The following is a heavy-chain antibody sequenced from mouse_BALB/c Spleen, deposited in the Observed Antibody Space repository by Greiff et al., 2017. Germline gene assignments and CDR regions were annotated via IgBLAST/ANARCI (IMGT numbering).Heavy chain of an antibody. CDR2: IWRGGST. V-gene: IGHV2-5-1*01. CDR1: GFSLTSYG. D-gene: IGHD1-2*01. CDR3: AKSSHTATPLADY. Sequence: QVQLQQSGPSLVQPSQSLSITCTVSGFSLTSYGVHWVRQSPGQGLEWLGVIWRGGSTDYNAAFMSRLSITKDNSKSQVFFKMNSLQADDTAIYYCAKSSHTATPLADYWGQGTSVTVSS. J-gene: IGHJ4*01.